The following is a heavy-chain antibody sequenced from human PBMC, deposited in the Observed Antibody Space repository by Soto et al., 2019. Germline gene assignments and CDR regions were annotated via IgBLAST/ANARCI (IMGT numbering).Heavy chain of an antibody. CDR3: ARGRGDGRRCDY. CDR2: INAGNGNT. CDR1: GYTFTSYI. Sequence: QVQLVQSGAEVQKPGASVKVSCKASGYTFTSYIIHWVRQAPGQRLEWMGWINAGNGNTRYSQISQGRVTITRDTSASTTYMELSSLRSEDTAVYYCARGRGDGRRCDYWGQGTLVTVSS. J-gene: IGHJ4*02. D-gene: IGHD1-26*01. V-gene: IGHV1-3*01.